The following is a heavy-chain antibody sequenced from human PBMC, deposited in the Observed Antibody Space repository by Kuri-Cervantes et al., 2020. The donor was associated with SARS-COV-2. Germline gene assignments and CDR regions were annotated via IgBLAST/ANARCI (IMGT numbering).Heavy chain of an antibody. CDR3: ARSCTYARCSEYFQH. Sequence: ASVKVSCKASGYTFTSYYTHWVRQAPGQGLGWMGIINPSGGSTSYAQKFQGRVTMTRDTSTSTVYMELSSLRSEDTAVYYCARSCTYARCSEYFQHWGQGTLVTVSS. CDR1: GYTFTSYY. V-gene: IGHV1-46*01. J-gene: IGHJ1*01. D-gene: IGHD2-8*01. CDR2: INPSGGST.